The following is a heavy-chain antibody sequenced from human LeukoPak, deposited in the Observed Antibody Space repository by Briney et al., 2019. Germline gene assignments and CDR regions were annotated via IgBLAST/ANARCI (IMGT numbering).Heavy chain of an antibody. CDR1: GFTVSSNY. CDR3: ARGGSGWYYFDY. V-gene: IGHV3-53*01. J-gene: IGHJ4*02. D-gene: IGHD6-19*01. Sequence: GGSLRLFCAASGFTVSSNYMSWVRQAPGKGLEWVSVIYSGGSTYYADSVKGRFTISRDNSKNTLYLQMNSLRAEDTAVYYCARGGSGWYYFDYWGQGTLVTVSS. CDR2: IYSGGST.